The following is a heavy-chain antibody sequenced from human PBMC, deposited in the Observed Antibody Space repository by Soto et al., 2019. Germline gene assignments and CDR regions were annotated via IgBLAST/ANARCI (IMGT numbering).Heavy chain of an antibody. V-gene: IGHV3-7*03. D-gene: IGHD3-10*01. CDR3: ARDSVYGWGASLNHYLEF. CDR1: RCTSSCDW. CDR2: MKLEASAK. J-gene: IGHJ4*01. Sequence: PGGSIRLPCAAGRCTSSCDWISLVGQAPGKGLEWLATMKLEASAKKYVASAKGRVAMSRDNTKNSLYLKMASLRAEDPAVYYCARDSVYGWGASLNHYLEFWGRETLVAVSS.